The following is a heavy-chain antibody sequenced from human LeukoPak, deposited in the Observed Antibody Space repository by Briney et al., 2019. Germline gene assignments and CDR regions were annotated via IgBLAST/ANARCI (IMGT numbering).Heavy chain of an antibody. Sequence: GGSLRLSCAASGFTFSSYSMNWVRQAPGKGLEWVSSISGSSSYIYYADSVKGRFTISRDNAKNSLYLQMNSLRAEDTAVYYCASTLWFGETSGHYWGQGTLVTVSS. CDR2: ISGSSSYI. CDR3: ASTLWFGETSGHY. J-gene: IGHJ4*02. D-gene: IGHD3-10*01. CDR1: GFTFSSYS. V-gene: IGHV3-21*01.